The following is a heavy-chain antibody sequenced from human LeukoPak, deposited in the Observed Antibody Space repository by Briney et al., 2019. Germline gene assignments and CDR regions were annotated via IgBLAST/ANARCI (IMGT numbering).Heavy chain of an antibody. Sequence: SETLSLTCTVSGGSNSSSSYYWGWIRQPPGKGLEWIGSIYYSGSTYYNPSLKRRVTISVDTSKNLFSLRLSSVTAADTAVYSCASLYCGGDCYSSYFDSWGQGTLVTVSS. CDR1: GGSNSSSSYY. CDR2: IYYSGST. J-gene: IGHJ4*02. CDR3: ASLYCGGDCYSSYFDS. V-gene: IGHV4-39*01. D-gene: IGHD2-21*02.